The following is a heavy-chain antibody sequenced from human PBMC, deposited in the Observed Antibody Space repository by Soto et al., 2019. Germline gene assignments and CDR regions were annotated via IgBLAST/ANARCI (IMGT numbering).Heavy chain of an antibody. CDR1: GGTFSSYA. J-gene: IGHJ4*02. Sequence: GASVKVSCKASGGTFSSYAISWVRQAPGQGLEWMGGIIPIFGTANYAQKFQGRVTITADKSTSTAYMELSSLRSEDTAVYYCASRGLERYSYGWGAYDYWGQGTLVTVS. CDR3: ASRGLERYSYGWGAYDY. D-gene: IGHD5-18*01. CDR2: IIPIFGTA. V-gene: IGHV1-69*06.